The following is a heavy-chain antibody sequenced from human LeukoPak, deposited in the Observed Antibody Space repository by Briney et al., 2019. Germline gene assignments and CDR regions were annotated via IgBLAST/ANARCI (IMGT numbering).Heavy chain of an antibody. CDR2: ISSDSNYI. Sequence: GGSLRLSCAASGFTFNHYAMSWVRQAPGKGLEWVSSISSDSNYIYYADSVKGRFTISRDNAWNSLYLQMNSLRAEDTAVYYCARKENILTGYYDHWGRGTLVTVSS. J-gene: IGHJ5*02. CDR3: ARKENILTGYYDH. V-gene: IGHV3-21*01. D-gene: IGHD3-9*01. CDR1: GFTFNHYA.